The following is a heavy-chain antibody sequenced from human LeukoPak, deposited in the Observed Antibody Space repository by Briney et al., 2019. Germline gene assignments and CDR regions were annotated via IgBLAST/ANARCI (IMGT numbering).Heavy chain of an antibody. D-gene: IGHD2-2*01. Sequence: SQTLSLTCTVSGGSISSGSYYWSWLRQPAGKGLEWIGRIYTSGSTNYNPSLKSRVTISVDTSKNQFSLKLSSVTAADTAVYYCARVVPAAMGGGYFDYWGQGTLVTVSS. CDR1: GGSISSGSYY. CDR3: ARVVPAAMGGGYFDY. V-gene: IGHV4-61*02. J-gene: IGHJ4*02. CDR2: IYTSGST.